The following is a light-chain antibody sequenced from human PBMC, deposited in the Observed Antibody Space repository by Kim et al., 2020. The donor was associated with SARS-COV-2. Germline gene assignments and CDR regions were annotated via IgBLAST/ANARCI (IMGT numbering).Light chain of an antibody. CDR3: QDDSSYSRT. CDR2: KES. Sequence: DIQMTQSPSTLSASVGDRVTITCRASQSMSSWLAWYQQKPGKAPELLIYKESSLESGVPSRFSGSGSGTESTLTIRGLQPDDFATYYCQDDSSYSRTFG. V-gene: IGKV1-5*03. J-gene: IGKJ2*01. CDR1: QSMSSW.